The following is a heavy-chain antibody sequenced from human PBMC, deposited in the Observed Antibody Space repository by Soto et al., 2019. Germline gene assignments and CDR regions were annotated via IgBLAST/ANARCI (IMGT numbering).Heavy chain of an antibody. Sequence: ASVKVSCKAPGYTFTSYAMQWVRQAPGQRLEWMGWINAGNGNTKYSQKFQGRVTITRDTSASTAYMELSSLRSEDTAVYYCARNSPPPYCGGDCYSQGGMDVWGQGTTVTVS. CDR3: ARNSPPPYCGGDCYSQGGMDV. V-gene: IGHV1-3*01. CDR1: GYTFTSYA. CDR2: INAGNGNT. J-gene: IGHJ6*02. D-gene: IGHD2-21*02.